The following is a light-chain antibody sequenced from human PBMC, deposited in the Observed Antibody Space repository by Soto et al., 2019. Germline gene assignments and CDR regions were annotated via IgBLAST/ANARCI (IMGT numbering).Light chain of an antibody. V-gene: IGKV3-20*01. CDR1: QSVSSNY. CDR2: GAS. CDR3: QQYGSSSYT. Sequence: EIVLTQSPGTLSLSPGERATLSCRASQSVSSNYLAWYQQKPDQAPRLLIYGASSRATGIPDRFSGSGSGTDFTLTISRLEPEDFAVYYCQQYGSSSYTFGQGTKLEIK. J-gene: IGKJ2*01.